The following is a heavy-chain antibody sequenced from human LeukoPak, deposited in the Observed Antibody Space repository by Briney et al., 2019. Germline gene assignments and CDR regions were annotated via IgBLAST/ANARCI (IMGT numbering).Heavy chain of an antibody. CDR1: GFTFINYG. CDR2: ISYDGSNE. V-gene: IGHV3-30*18. CDR3: AKEMPVRAFDI. J-gene: IGHJ3*02. Sequence: PGGSLRLSCVASGFTFINYGVHWVRQAPGKGLEWVAVISYDGSNEYYADSVKGRFTISRDNSKNSLYLQMNSLRAEDTAVYYCAKEMPVRAFDIWGQGTIVTVSS. D-gene: IGHD2-2*01.